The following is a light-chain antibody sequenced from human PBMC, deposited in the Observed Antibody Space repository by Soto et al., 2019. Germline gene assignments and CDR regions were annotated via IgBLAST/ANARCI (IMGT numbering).Light chain of an antibody. CDR1: SSDIGTYNH. J-gene: IGLJ1*01. CDR2: EDI. CDR3: NSYATGNTRV. V-gene: IGLV2-14*01. Sequence: QSALTQPASVSGSPGQSIAISCAGTSSDIGTYNHVSWYQQHPGKAPQLIIYEDINRPSGLSSRFSGSKSGNTASLTISGLQAEDEADYYCNSYATGNTRVFGTGTKVTVL.